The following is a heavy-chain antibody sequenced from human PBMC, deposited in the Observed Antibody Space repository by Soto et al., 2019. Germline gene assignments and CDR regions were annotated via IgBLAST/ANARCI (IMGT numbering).Heavy chain of an antibody. Sequence: SETLSLTCTVSGGSISSGGYYWSCIRQHPGKGLEWIGYIYYSGSTYYNPSLKSRVTISVDTSKNQFSLKLSSVTAADTAVYYCARDMGTAAGYYYGMDVWGQGTTVTVSS. CDR2: IYYSGST. CDR3: ARDMGTAAGYYYGMDV. CDR1: GGSISSGGYY. V-gene: IGHV4-31*03. D-gene: IGHD6-13*01. J-gene: IGHJ6*02.